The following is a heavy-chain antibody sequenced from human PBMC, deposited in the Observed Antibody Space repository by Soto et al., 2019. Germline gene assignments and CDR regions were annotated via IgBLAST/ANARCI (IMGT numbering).Heavy chain of an antibody. D-gene: IGHD1-26*01. Sequence: GGSLRLSCAASGFSFSSYGMHWVRQSPGKGLDWVAVIWYDGSNKYYAESVKGRFTISRDNSKNTLYVQMNSLTVEDTAVYYCARAQYTGSYFDACDVWGQGTMVTVSS. V-gene: IGHV3-33*03. J-gene: IGHJ3*01. CDR2: IWYDGSNK. CDR3: ARAQYTGSYFDACDV. CDR1: GFSFSSYG.